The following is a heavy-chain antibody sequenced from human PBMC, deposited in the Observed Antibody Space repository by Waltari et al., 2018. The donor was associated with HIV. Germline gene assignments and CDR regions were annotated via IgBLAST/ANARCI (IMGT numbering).Heavy chain of an antibody. J-gene: IGHJ3*02. Sequence: SGAEVKKTGSSVKVSCKASGYTFTYRYLHWVRQAPGQALEWMGWITPFNGNTNYAQKFQDRLTITRDRSMSTAYMELSSLRSEDTAMYYCAQFMPSVGAFDIWGQGTMVTVSS. D-gene: IGHD2-2*01. CDR2: ITPFNGNT. CDR3: AQFMPSVGAFDI. CDR1: GYTFTYRY. V-gene: IGHV1-45*02.